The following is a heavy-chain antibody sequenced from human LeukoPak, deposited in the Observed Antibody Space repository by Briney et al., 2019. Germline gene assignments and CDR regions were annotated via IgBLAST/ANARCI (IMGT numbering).Heavy chain of an antibody. Sequence: PGGSLRLSCAASGFTFSSYGMSWVRQAPGKGLEWVSAISGSGGSTYYADSVKGRFTISRDNSKNTLYLQMNSLRAEDTAVYYCAKDLNAVAGPYNWFDPWGQGTLVTVSS. J-gene: IGHJ5*02. CDR1: GFTFSSYG. CDR3: AKDLNAVAGPYNWFDP. D-gene: IGHD6-19*01. CDR2: ISGSGGST. V-gene: IGHV3-23*01.